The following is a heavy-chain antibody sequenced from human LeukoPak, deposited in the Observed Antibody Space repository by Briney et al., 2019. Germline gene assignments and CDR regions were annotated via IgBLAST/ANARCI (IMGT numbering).Heavy chain of an antibody. V-gene: IGHV1-18*01. CDR2: ISAYNGNT. D-gene: IGHD2-8*01. J-gene: IGHJ6*03. CDR3: ARSAEHCNNGVCFTDYYMDV. CDR1: GYTFTSYG. Sequence: ASVKVSCKASGYTFTSYGISWVRQAPGQGLEWMGWISAYNGNTNYAQKVQGRVTMTRDTSTNTAYMELSSLTSDDTAVYFCARSAEHCNNGVCFTDYYMDVWGKGTTVTVSS.